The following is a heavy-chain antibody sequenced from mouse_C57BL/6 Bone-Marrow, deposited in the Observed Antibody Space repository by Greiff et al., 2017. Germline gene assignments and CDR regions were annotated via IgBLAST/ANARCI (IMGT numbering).Heavy chain of an antibody. CDR3: ASHELRAY. CDR1: GYAFSSSW. J-gene: IGHJ3*01. D-gene: IGHD1-1*01. V-gene: IGHV1-82*01. Sequence: QVQLQQSGPELVKPGASVKISCTASGYAFSSSWMNWVKQRPGKGLEWIGRIYPGDGDTNYNGKFKGKATLTADKSSSTAYMQLSSLTSEDSAVYFWASHELRAYWGQGTLVTVSA. CDR2: IYPGDGDT.